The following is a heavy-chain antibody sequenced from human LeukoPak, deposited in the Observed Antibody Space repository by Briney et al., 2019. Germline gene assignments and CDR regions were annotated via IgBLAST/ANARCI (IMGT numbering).Heavy chain of an antibody. CDR2: INPNSGGT. Sequence: ASVTVSCKASGYTFTGYYMHWVRQAPGQGLEWMGWINPNSGGTNYAQKFQGRVTMTRDTSISTAYMELSRLRSDDTAVYYCARSIAAAGKGDYWGQGTLVTVSS. CDR1: GYTFTGYY. D-gene: IGHD6-13*01. J-gene: IGHJ4*02. V-gene: IGHV1-2*02. CDR3: ARSIAAAGKGDY.